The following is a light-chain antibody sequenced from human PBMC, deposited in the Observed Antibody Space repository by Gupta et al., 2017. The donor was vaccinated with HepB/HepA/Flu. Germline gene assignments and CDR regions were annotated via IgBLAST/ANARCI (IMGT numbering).Light chain of an antibody. J-gene: IGKJ3*01. CDR3: QQGNSFPFT. CDR2: TAS. CDR1: QGIGSW. Sequence: SVSASAGDRVTITCRASQGIGSWLAWYQQKPGKAPKLLIYTASSLQSGVTSRFSGSGSGTDFTLTISSLQPEDFATYYCQQGNSFPFTFGPGIKVDIK. V-gene: IGKV1-12*01.